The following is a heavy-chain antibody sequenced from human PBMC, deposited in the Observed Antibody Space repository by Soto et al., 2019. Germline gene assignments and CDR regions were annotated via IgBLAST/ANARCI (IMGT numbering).Heavy chain of an antibody. J-gene: IGHJ4*02. CDR2: ISGSVGST. CDR1: GFTFSSYA. D-gene: IGHD5-12*01. CDR3: AKEMGVYDQRPLDY. Sequence: GGSLRLSCAASGFTFSSYAMSWARQAPGKGLEWVSAISGSVGSTYYADSVKGRFTVSRDNSKNTLYLQMNSLRAEDTAVYYCAKEMGVYDQRPLDYWGQGTLVTGSS. V-gene: IGHV3-23*01.